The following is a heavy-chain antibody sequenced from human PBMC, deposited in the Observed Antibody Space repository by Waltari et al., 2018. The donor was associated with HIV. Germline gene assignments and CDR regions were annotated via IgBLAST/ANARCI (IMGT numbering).Heavy chain of an antibody. D-gene: IGHD2-2*01. CDR3: ARGIVVVPAATDYYYYGMDV. J-gene: IGHJ6*02. V-gene: IGHV1-69*02. CDR1: GGTFSSYT. CDR2: IIPILGIA. Sequence: QVQLVQSGAEVKKPGSAVKVSCKAYGGTFSSYTIGWVRQAPGQGLEWMGRIIPILGIANYAQKFQGRVTITADKSTSTAYMELSSLRSEDTAVYYCARGIVVVPAATDYYYYGMDVWGQGTTVTVSS.